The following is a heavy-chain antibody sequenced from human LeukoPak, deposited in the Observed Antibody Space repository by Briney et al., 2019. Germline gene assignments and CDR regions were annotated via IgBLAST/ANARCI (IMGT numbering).Heavy chain of an antibody. CDR3: ARGNPYYYDSSGDAFDI. CDR1: GGTFSSYA. V-gene: IGHV1-69*01. CDR2: IIPIFGTA. J-gene: IGHJ3*02. D-gene: IGHD3-22*01. Sequence: ASVKVSCKASGGTFSSYAISWVRQAPGQGLEWMGGIIPIFGTANYAQKFQGRVTITADESTSTAYMELSSLRSEDTAVYYCARGNPYYYDSSGDAFDIWGQGTMVTVSS.